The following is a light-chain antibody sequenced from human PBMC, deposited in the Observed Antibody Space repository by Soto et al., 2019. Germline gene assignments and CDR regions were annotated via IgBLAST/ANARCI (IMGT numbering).Light chain of an antibody. V-gene: IGLV2-14*03. Sequence: QPASVSGSPGQSIAISCSGTSSDIGTYDYVSWYQQHPGKAPKLMLFDVNHRPSGVSDRFFGSKSGNTASLTISGLQAEDEADYYCSSYTTSSSVIFGGGTKLTVL. CDR3: SSYTTSSSVI. J-gene: IGLJ2*01. CDR1: SSDIGTYDY. CDR2: DVN.